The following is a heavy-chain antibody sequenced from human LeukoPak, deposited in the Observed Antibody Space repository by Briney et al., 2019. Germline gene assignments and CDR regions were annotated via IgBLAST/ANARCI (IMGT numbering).Heavy chain of an antibody. V-gene: IGHV4-59*01. Sequence: SETLSLTCTVSGGSISSYYWSWIRQPPGKGLEWIGYIYYSGSTNYNPSLKSRVTISVDTSKNQFSLKLSSVTAADTAVYYCARVDWRWPTLLFDPWGQGTLVTVSS. CDR2: IYYSGST. J-gene: IGHJ5*02. CDR3: ARVDWRWPTLLFDP. D-gene: IGHD1-26*01. CDR1: GGSISSYY.